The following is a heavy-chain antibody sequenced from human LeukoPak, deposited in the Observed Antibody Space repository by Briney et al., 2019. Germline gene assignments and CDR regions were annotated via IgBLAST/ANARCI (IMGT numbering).Heavy chain of an antibody. V-gene: IGHV1-18*04. CDR1: GYTFTSYV. CDR3: AREYQLLSPFDY. CDR2: ISTYNGNT. D-gene: IGHD2-2*01. Sequence: ASVKVSCKASGYTFTSYVISWVRQPPGQGLEWMGWISTYNGNTNYAQKLQGRVTMNTVKSTSKDYMELRSLKSDDTAVYYCAREYQLLSPFDYWGQGTLVTVSS. J-gene: IGHJ4*02.